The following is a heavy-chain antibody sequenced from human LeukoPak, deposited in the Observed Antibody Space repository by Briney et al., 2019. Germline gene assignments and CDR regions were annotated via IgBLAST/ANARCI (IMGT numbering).Heavy chain of an antibody. D-gene: IGHD6-19*01. Sequence: ASVKVSCKASGYTFTGYYMHWVRQAPGQGLEWMGWINPNSGGTNYAQKFQGRVTMTRDTSISTAYMELSRLRSDDTAVYYCAREQWLVGGVDYWGQGTLVTVSS. CDR3: AREQWLVGGVDY. CDR1: GYTFTGYY. J-gene: IGHJ4*02. CDR2: INPNSGGT. V-gene: IGHV1-2*02.